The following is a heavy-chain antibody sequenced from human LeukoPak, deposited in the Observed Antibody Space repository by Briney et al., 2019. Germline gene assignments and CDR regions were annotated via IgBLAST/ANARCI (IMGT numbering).Heavy chain of an antibody. V-gene: IGHV1-18*01. CDR3: ARVPIVVVPAAFYYYMDV. J-gene: IGHJ6*03. Sequence: ASVKVSCKASGYTFTSYGISWVRQAPGQGLEWMAWISAYNGNTNYAQKLQGRVTMTTDTSTSTAYMELRSLRTDDTAVYYCARVPIVVVPAAFYYYMDVWGKGTTVTVSS. CDR1: GYTFTSYG. CDR2: ISAYNGNT. D-gene: IGHD2-2*01.